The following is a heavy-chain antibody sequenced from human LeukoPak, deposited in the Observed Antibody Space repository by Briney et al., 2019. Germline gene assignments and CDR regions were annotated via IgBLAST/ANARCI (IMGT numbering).Heavy chain of an antibody. CDR2: VSYSGGT. CDR1: GGSISTYF. V-gene: IGHV4-59*08. J-gene: IGHJ4*02. Sequence: PSETLSLTCTASGGSISTYFWNYIRQSPGKGLQWIGYVSYSGGTNYNPSLKSRVTISVDTSKNQFSLKLSSVTAADTAVYYCARGDGYNFWSFRYWGQGTLVTVSS. D-gene: IGHD5-24*01. CDR3: ARGDGYNFWSFRY.